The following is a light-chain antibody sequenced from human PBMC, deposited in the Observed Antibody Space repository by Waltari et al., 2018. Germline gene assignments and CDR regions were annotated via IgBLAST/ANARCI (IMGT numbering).Light chain of an antibody. CDR1: QGINNY. CDR2: YAS. Sequence: DIQMTQSPSYLSASVGDRVTITCRARQGINNYSSWYQQKPGTAPKRLIYYASSRESGVPERFSGSGSGTDYTVSISSLQPEDIATYYCQQYDILPLTFGGGTKVEIK. V-gene: IGKV1-33*01. CDR3: QQYDILPLT. J-gene: IGKJ4*02.